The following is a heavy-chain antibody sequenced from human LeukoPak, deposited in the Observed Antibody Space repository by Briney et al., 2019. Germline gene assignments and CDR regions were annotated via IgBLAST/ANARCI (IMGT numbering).Heavy chain of an antibody. CDR3: ARGDSSGWYFDD. Sequence: PGGSLRLSCTAPGSRFDDHGMAWVRQVPGKGLEWVCGINWNRGSTGYADSVKGRFTISRDNAKNSLYLQMNSLRADDTALYYCARGDSSGWYFDDWGQGTLVTVSS. J-gene: IGHJ4*02. V-gene: IGHV3-20*04. CDR1: GSRFDDHG. CDR2: INWNRGST. D-gene: IGHD6-19*01.